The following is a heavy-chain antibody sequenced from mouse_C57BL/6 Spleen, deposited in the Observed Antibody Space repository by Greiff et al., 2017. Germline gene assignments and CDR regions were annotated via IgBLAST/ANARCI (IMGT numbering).Heavy chain of an antibody. CDR1: GYTFTSYW. Sequence: QVQLQQPGAELVRPGSSVKLSCKASGYTFTSYWMHWVKQRPIQGLEWIGNIDPSDSETHYNQKFKDKATLTVDKSSSTAYMQLSSLTSEDSAVYYCARRVREDYFDYWGQGTTLTVSS. J-gene: IGHJ2*01. D-gene: IGHD2-14*01. CDR3: ARRVREDYFDY. CDR2: IDPSDSET. V-gene: IGHV1-52*01.